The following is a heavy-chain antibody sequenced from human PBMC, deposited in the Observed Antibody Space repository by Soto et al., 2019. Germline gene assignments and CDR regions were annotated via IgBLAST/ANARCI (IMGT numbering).Heavy chain of an antibody. CDR1: GYSFTSYY. D-gene: IGHD2-2*01. J-gene: IGHJ5*02. Sequence: ASVKVSCKASGYSFTSYYMHWVRQAPGQGLEWMGLINPNGGSATYTQKFQGRVTMTRDTSTSTGYMELSSLRSEDTAVYYCARVPDRWGQGTLVTVSS. CDR3: ARVPDR. V-gene: IGHV1-46*01. CDR2: INPNGGSA.